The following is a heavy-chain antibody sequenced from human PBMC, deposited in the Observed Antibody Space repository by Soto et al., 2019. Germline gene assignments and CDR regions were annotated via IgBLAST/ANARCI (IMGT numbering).Heavy chain of an antibody. J-gene: IGHJ6*02. CDR1: GGTFSSYA. Sequence: QVQLVQSGAEVKKPGSSVKVSCKASGGTFSSYAISWVRQAPGQGREWMGGIIPIFGTANYAQKFQGRVTITADKPTSTAYMELNSLRSEDTAVYYCRLGYSSSWYPYYYYYGMDVWGQGTTVTVSS. CDR2: IIPIFGTA. CDR3: RLGYSSSWYPYYYYYGMDV. D-gene: IGHD6-13*01. V-gene: IGHV1-69*06.